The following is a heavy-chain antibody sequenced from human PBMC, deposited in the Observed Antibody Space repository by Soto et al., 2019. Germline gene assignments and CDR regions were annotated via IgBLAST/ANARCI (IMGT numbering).Heavy chain of an antibody. CDR3: ARVGDGGDYYYYGMDV. CDR2: ISSSSSYI. V-gene: IGHV3-21*01. D-gene: IGHD3-16*01. Sequence: GGSLRLSCAASGFTFSSYSMNWVRQAQGKGLEWVSSISSSSSYIYYADSVKGRFTISRDNAKNSLYLQMNSLRAEDTAVYYCARVGDGGDYYYYGMDVWGQGTTVTSP. CDR1: GFTFSSYS. J-gene: IGHJ6*02.